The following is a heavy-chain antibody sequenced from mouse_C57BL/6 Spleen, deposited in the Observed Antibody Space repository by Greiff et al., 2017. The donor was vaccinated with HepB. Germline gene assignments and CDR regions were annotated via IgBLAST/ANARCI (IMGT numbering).Heavy chain of an antibody. CDR3: ASTTVVAHWYFDV. V-gene: IGHV5-17*01. D-gene: IGHD1-1*01. CDR1: GFTFSDYG. J-gene: IGHJ1*03. CDR2: ISSGSSTI. Sequence: VQLKESGGGLVKPGGSLKLSCAASGFTFSDYGMHWVRQAPEKGLEWVAYISSGSSTIYYADTVKGRFTISRDNAKNTLFLQMTSLRSEDTAMYYCASTTVVAHWYFDVWGTGTTVTVSS.